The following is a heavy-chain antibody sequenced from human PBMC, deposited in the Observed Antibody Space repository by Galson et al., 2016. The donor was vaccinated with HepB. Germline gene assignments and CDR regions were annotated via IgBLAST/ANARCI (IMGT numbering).Heavy chain of an antibody. Sequence: SLRLSCAASGFTLRRSVMSWIRQAPGKGPEWVSGISETGSDSYYADSVRGRFTISRDNSKNMVYLRLNSLRAEDTALYYCASPPTYWGQGTLVAVSS. J-gene: IGHJ4*02. CDR1: GFTLRRSV. CDR3: ASPPTY. V-gene: IGHV3-23*01. CDR2: ISETGSDS.